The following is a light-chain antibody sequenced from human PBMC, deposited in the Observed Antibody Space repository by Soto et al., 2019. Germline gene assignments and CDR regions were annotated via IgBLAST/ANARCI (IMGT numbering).Light chain of an antibody. V-gene: IGKV3-11*01. CDR3: QQRANWPPLT. CDR2: DAS. J-gene: IGKJ4*01. Sequence: EIVLTQSPATLSLSPGERATLSCRASQSVSNYLAWYQQKPGQAPRLLIYDASNRATGIPARFRGSGSGTDFPLTITSVEPEDSAVYYCQQRANWPPLTFGGGTKVEIK. CDR1: QSVSNY.